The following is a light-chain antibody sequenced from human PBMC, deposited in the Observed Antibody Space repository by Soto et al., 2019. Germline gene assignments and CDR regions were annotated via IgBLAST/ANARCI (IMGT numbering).Light chain of an antibody. V-gene: IGKV3-20*01. J-gene: IGKJ3*01. CDR2: GAS. CDR1: QSVSSSY. Sequence: EIVLTQSPGTLFLSPGERATLSCRASQSVSSSYLAWYQQKPGQAPRLLIYGASSRATGIPDRFSGSGSGTDFTLTISRLESEDSAVYYCQQYGISRFTFGPGTKVDIK. CDR3: QQYGISRFT.